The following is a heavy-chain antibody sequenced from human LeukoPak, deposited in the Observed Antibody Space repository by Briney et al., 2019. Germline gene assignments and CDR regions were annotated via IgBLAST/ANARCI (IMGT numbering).Heavy chain of an antibody. Sequence: GGSLRLSCAASGFTFNSYGMHWVRQAPGKGLEWVSFIRYDGSNEYYSDSVKGRFTISRDNSKNTLYLQMHSLRAEDTALYYCAKGGGYTYGYFIDYWGQGSLVTVSS. V-gene: IGHV3-30*02. CDR2: IRYDGSNE. CDR1: GFTFNSYG. D-gene: IGHD5-18*01. CDR3: AKGGGYTYGYFIDY. J-gene: IGHJ4*02.